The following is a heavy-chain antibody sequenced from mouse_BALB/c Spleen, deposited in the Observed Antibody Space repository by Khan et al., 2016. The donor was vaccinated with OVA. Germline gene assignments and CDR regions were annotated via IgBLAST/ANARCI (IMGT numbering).Heavy chain of an antibody. CDR2: IDPYDSDT. D-gene: IGHD2-2*01. V-gene: IGHV1-52*01. CDR1: GYTFTSYW. CDR3: ARGDGYDRFAY. J-gene: IGHJ3*01. Sequence: QVQLPPPWAELVRPGASVKLSCKASGYTFTSYWMNWVKQRPEQGLEWIGRIDPYDSDTHYNQKFKDKAILTVDKSSSTAYMQLSSLTSEDSAVYYCARGDGYDRFAYWGQGTLVTVSA.